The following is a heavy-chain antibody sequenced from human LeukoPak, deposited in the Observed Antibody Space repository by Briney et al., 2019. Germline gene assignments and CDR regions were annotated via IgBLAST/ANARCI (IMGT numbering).Heavy chain of an antibody. D-gene: IGHD2-15*01. CDR1: GFTFSSHG. V-gene: IGHV3-48*04. Sequence: GGSLRLSCAASGFTFSSHGMHWVRQAPGKGLEWVSYISSSGSTIYYADSVKGRFTISRDNAKNSLYLQMNSLRAEDTAVYYCAREIRYCSGSKCYLFDYWGQGTLVTVSS. J-gene: IGHJ4*02. CDR2: ISSSGSTI. CDR3: AREIRYCSGSKCYLFDY.